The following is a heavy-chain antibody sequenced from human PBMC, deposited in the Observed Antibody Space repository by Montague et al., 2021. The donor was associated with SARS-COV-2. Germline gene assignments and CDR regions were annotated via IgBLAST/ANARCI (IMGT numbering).Heavy chain of an antibody. CDR3: AREYSPPLWFEELDYYGMYV. D-gene: IGHD3-10*01. CDR2: TYYRSKWYN. V-gene: IGHV6-1*01. Sequence: CAISGDSVSSNSAARNWIRQSPSRGLEWLGRTYYRSKWYNDYAVSVKSRITINPDTSKNQFSLQLNSVTPEDTAVYYCAREYSPPLWFEELDYYGMYVWGQGTPVTVSS. CDR1: GDSVSSNSAA. J-gene: IGHJ6*02.